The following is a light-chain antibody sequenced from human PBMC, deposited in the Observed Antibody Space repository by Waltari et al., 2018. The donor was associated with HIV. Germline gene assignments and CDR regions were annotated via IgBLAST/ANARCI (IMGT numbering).Light chain of an antibody. Sequence: QSVLTQPPSASGTPGQNVSISCSGGSPNIAKTSAHWYQQLPGPAPKPLVYYNNQRPSGVPERFSGSKSGTSASLAISGLQSEDEADYYCAVWDDSLNGAIFGGGTKLTVL. CDR2: YNN. J-gene: IGLJ2*01. CDR3: AVWDDSLNGAI. CDR1: SPNIAKTS. V-gene: IGLV1-44*01.